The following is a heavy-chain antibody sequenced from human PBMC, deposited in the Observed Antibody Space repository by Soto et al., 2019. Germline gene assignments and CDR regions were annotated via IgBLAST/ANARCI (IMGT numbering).Heavy chain of an antibody. CDR2: MNQDGSGR. D-gene: IGHD3-16*01. CDR1: GFTFSDYW. CDR3: ARDDGWGSLRFDY. J-gene: IGHJ4*02. V-gene: IGHV3-7*01. Sequence: EVQLVESGGGLVQPGGSLRLSCAASGFTFSDYWMSWVRQAPGKGLEWVANMNQDGSGRYYVDSVRGRFTISRDNAKTSLYLQMNSLRAEDTAVYYCARDDGWGSLRFDYGGQGTLVTVSS.